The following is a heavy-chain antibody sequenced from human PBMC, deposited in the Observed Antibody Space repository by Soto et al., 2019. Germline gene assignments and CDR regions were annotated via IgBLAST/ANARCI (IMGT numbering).Heavy chain of an antibody. D-gene: IGHD3-22*01. Sequence: SETLSLTCSVSGGSITSGDNYWTWIRQYPGKGLEWIGYIYYSGSTYYNPSLRSRVTISVDTSKNQFSLKLNSVTAADTAVYYCARGRKFYYDSSYNWFDPWGQGTLVTVSS. CDR2: IYYSGST. CDR3: ARGRKFYYDSSYNWFDP. J-gene: IGHJ5*02. CDR1: GGSITSGDNY. V-gene: IGHV4-30-4*01.